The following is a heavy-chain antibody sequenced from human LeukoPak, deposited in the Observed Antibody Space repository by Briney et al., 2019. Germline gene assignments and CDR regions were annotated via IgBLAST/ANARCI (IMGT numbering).Heavy chain of an antibody. D-gene: IGHD6-13*01. Sequence: GGSLRLSCAASGFTFSDYFMSWIRQAPGKGLEWVSYISSSGSTIYYADSVKGRFTISRDNAKNSLYLQMNSLRAEDTAVYYCARDPAPGSPRYFDYWGQGTLVTVSS. CDR2: ISSSGSTI. V-gene: IGHV3-11*04. CDR1: GFTFSDYF. J-gene: IGHJ4*02. CDR3: ARDPAPGSPRYFDY.